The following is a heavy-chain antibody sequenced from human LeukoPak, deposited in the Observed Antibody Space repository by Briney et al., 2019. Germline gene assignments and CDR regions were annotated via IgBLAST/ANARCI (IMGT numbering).Heavy chain of an antibody. CDR2: IGPTGSDR. J-gene: IGHJ4*02. Sequence: GGSLRLSCTASGLTFSTSGFNWVRQAPGKGLEWVASIGPTGSDRYHADSIKGRFTISRDNANNFLYLQMNSLRAEDTAVYYCATESNGRHYDYWGQGTLLTVSS. D-gene: IGHD2-8*01. CDR3: ATESNGRHYDY. CDR1: GLTFSTSG. V-gene: IGHV3-21*06.